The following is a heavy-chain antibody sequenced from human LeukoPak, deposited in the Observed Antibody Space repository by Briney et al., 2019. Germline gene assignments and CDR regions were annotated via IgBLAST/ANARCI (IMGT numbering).Heavy chain of an antibody. CDR3: ARGGLLAYYMDV. Sequence: SQTLSLTCTVSGGSISSGSYYWSWIRQPAGKGLEWIERIYTSGSTNYNPSLKSRVTISVDTSKNQFSLKLSSVTAADTAVYYCARGGLLAYYMDVWGKGTTVTISS. J-gene: IGHJ6*03. CDR2: IYTSGST. V-gene: IGHV4-61*02. CDR1: GGSISSGSYY. D-gene: IGHD3-10*01.